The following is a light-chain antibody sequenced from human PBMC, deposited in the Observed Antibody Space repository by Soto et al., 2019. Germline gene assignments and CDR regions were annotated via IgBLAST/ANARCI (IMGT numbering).Light chain of an antibody. J-gene: IGKJ4*01. CDR1: QSIGSSY. Sequence: VLTQYPGTLSLSPGERATLSCRASQSIGSSYIAWYQQKPGQAPRLLIYGASIRATGIPDRFSGSGSGTDFTLTISRLEPEDSAVYLCQQYLRVVSLGGGTKVEIK. V-gene: IGKV3-20*01. CDR3: QQYLRVVS. CDR2: GAS.